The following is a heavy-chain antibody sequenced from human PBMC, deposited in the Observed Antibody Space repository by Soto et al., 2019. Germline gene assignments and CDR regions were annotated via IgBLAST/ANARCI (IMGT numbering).Heavy chain of an antibody. V-gene: IGHV3-23*01. CDR2: ISGSGGST. Sequence: GGSLRLSCAASGFTFSSYAMSWVRQAPGKGLEWVSAISGSGGSTYYADSVKGRFTISRDNSKNTLYLQMNSMRAEDTAVYYCEKDSNYDLWSGYYSPTFDYWGKGTLVTVSS. D-gene: IGHD3-3*01. CDR3: EKDSNYDLWSGYYSPTFDY. CDR1: GFTFSSYA. J-gene: IGHJ4*02.